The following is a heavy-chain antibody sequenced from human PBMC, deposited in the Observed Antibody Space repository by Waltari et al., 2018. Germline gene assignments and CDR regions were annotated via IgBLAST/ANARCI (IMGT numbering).Heavy chain of an antibody. D-gene: IGHD6-13*01. CDR3: TRDRGGIAAADHLDS. Sequence: QVQLQESGPGLLKPSQTLSLTCTVSGGSISSRGYYWSWVRQPAGMGLEWIGRIFTSGATTYNPSLRSRVTISIDTSNNQFSLNLSSVTAADTAMYYCTRDRGGIAAADHLDSWGHGTLVTVSS. CDR1: GGSISSRGYY. J-gene: IGHJ5*01. CDR2: IFTSGAT. V-gene: IGHV4-61*02.